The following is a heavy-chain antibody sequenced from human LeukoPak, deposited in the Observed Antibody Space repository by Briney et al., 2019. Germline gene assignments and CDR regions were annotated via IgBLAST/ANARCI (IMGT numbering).Heavy chain of an antibody. J-gene: IGHJ4*02. CDR3: ARSRGYSYGTTFLDY. D-gene: IGHD5-18*01. Sequence: PSETLSLTCTVSGGSINSGSYYWSWIRQPAGKGLEWIGRIYTSGATQYNPSLKSRVTISVDTSKNQFSLKLSSVTAADTAVYYCARSRGYSYGTTFLDYWGQGTLVTVSS. CDR1: GGSINSGSYY. V-gene: IGHV4-61*02. CDR2: IYTSGAT.